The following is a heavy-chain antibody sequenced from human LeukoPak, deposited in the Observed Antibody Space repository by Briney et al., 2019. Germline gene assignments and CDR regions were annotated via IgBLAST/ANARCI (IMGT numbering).Heavy chain of an antibody. CDR1: GFTFRDFW. CDR3: ARDMWGTFDY. D-gene: IGHD7-27*01. Sequence: PGGSLRLSCAASGFTFRDFWMHWVRQAPGKGPVWVSRMSPDGSATYYADSVKGRFTISRDNAENTMYLQTSSLRAEDTAVYYCARDMWGTFDYWGQGALVTVSS. CDR2: MSPDGSAT. V-gene: IGHV3-74*01. J-gene: IGHJ4*02.